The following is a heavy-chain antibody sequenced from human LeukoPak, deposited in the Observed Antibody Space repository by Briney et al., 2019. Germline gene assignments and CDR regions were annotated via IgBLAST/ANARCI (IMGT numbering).Heavy chain of an antibody. Sequence: ASVKVSCEASGYTFTGYYMHWVRQAPGQGLEWMGWINPNSGGTNYAQMFQGRVTMTWDTSISTAYMELSRLRSDDTAVYYCARDGAPNTRSGQLVHYYWGQGTLVTVSS. CDR3: ARDGAPNTRSGQLVHYY. D-gene: IGHD6-13*01. V-gene: IGHV1-2*02. CDR1: GYTFTGYY. J-gene: IGHJ4*02. CDR2: INPNSGGT.